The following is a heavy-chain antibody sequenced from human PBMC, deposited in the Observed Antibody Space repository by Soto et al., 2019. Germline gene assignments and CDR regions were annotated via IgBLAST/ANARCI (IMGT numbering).Heavy chain of an antibody. CDR1: GFNCRIYD. CDR2: IDNGGTT. V-gene: IGHV3-23*01. D-gene: IGHD6-19*01. CDR3: AKQPVAGHHWFDT. Sequence: EVKLWESGGDMVQPGGSLRLSCAASGFNCRIYDMTWVRQAPGKGLEWVSTIDNGGTTFYADSVKGRFTISRDNSKNTLYLQMNGLRVEDTAVYYCAKQPVAGHHWFDTGGQGALVTVSS. J-gene: IGHJ5*01.